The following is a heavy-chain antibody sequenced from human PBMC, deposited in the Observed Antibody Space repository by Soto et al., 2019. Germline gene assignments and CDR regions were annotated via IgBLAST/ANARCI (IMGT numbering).Heavy chain of an antibody. CDR1: GFTFSSSY. V-gene: IGHV3-7*01. CDR3: ARGNGWLTDI. CDR2: IKQDGSEI. J-gene: IGHJ6*02. D-gene: IGHD6-19*01. Sequence: EVQLVESGGGLVQPGGSLRLSCVASGFTFSSSYMTWFRRAPGKGLEWVANIKQDGSEIYYVDSAKGRFTISRDNAKNSLYLQMNSLRPEDTAMYYCARGNGWLTDIWGQGTTVTVSS.